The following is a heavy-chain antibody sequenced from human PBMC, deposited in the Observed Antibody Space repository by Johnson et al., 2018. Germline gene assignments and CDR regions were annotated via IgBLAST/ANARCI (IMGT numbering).Heavy chain of an antibody. Sequence: QVQLVQSGAEVKKSGSSVRVSCKASGGTFSTYALSWVRQAPGQGLEWIGGILPISGAVRYAQKFQGRVTITADESTSTAYMELSSLRSEDTAGYYCARLLDHCTEGVCGYDCYYGMDVWGQGTTVTVSS. CDR1: GGTFSTYA. D-gene: IGHD2-8*01. J-gene: IGHJ6*02. CDR3: ARLLDHCTEGVCGYDCYYGMDV. V-gene: IGHV1-69*12. CDR2: ILPISGAV.